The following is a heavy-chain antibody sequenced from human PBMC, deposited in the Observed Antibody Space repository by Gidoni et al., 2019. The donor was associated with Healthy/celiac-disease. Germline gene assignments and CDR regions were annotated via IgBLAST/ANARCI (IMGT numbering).Heavy chain of an antibody. D-gene: IGHD2-2*02. CDR1: GYTFTNYG. V-gene: IGHV1-18*01. CDR3: ARDLALGYCSSTSCYTGVYYYYYGMDV. Sequence: QVQLVQSGAEVKKPGAPVKVSCKASGYTFTNYGISWVRQAPGQGLEWMGWISAYNGNTNYAQKLQGRVTMTTDTSTSTAYMELRSLRSDDTAVYYCARDLALGYCSSTSCYTGVYYYYYGMDVWGQGTTVTVSS. CDR2: ISAYNGNT. J-gene: IGHJ6*02.